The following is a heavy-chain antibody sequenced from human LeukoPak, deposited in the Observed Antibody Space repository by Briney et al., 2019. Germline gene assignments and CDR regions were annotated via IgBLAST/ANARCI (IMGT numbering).Heavy chain of an antibody. CDR2: IYPDDSDT. Sequence: GDSLKISCKGSGYRFNAYWIAWVRQMPGKGLEWMGIIYPDDSDTRYSPSFQGHVTISADKSISTAYLQWSSLKASDTAMYYCARAPDSDSGYDYFDYWGQGTLVTVSS. J-gene: IGHJ4*02. V-gene: IGHV5-51*01. CDR1: GYRFNAYW. CDR3: ARAPDSDSGYDYFDY. D-gene: IGHD5-12*01.